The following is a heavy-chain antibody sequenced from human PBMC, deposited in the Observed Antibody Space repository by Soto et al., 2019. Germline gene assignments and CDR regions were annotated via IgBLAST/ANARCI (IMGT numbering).Heavy chain of an antibody. CDR1: GFTFSSYA. V-gene: IGHV3-30-3*01. Sequence: PGGSLRLSCAASGFTFSSYAMHWVRQAPGKGLEWVAVISYDGSNKYYANSVKGRFTISRDNSKNTLYLQMNSLRAEDTAVYYCARDRTIFGVDPLYGMDVWGQGTTVTVSS. CDR3: ARDRTIFGVDPLYGMDV. J-gene: IGHJ6*02. D-gene: IGHD3-3*01. CDR2: ISYDGSNK.